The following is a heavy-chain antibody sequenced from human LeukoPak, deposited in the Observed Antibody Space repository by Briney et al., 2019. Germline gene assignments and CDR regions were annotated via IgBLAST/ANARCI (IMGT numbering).Heavy chain of an antibody. J-gene: IGHJ4*02. CDR1: GFTFSRYS. CDR2: ISSSSNTI. D-gene: IGHD2-2*01. V-gene: IGHV3-48*01. CDR3: APVYCSSTSCYHYFEY. Sequence: GGSLRLSCAASGFTFSRYSMNWIRQAPGKGLEWVSYISSSSNTIYYADSVKGRFTISSDNAKNSLYLQMSSLRVEDTAVYYCAPVYCSSTSCYHYFEYWGQGTLVTVSS.